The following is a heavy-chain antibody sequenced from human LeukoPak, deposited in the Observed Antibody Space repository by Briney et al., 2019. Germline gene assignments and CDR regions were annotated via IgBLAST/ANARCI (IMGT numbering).Heavy chain of an antibody. J-gene: IGHJ4*02. V-gene: IGHV3-48*03. CDR1: GFTFSSYE. D-gene: IGHD3-3*01. CDR3: ARAGDFWSGDLATNYFDY. Sequence: PGGSLRLSCAASGFTFSSYEINWLRQAPGKGLEGVSYISSSGSNIYYADSVKRRFTISRDNAKNSLYLQLNSLRAEDTAVYYCARAGDFWSGDLATNYFDYWGQGTLVTVSS. CDR2: ISSSGSNI.